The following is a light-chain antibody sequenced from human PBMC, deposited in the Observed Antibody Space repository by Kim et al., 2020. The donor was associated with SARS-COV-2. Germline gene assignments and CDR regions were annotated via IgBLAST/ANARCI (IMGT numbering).Light chain of an antibody. CDR3: NSRDSSGNL. J-gene: IGLJ2*01. CDR2: GKN. V-gene: IGLV3-19*01. CDR1: SLRSYY. Sequence: ALGQTFRITCQGHSLRSYYASWYQQRPGQAPVVVIYGKNNRPSGIPDRFSASSSGNTASLTITGAQAEDEADYYCNSRDSSGNLFGGGTQLTVL.